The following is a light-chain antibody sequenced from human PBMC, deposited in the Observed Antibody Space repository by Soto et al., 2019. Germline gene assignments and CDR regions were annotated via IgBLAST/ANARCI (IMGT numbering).Light chain of an antibody. Sequence: ESVLTPSPGTLSLSPGEGATLSCRASQSVSTNFVAWYQQKPGQAPRLLIYGASTRATGIPDRFSGSGSGTDFTLTISRREPEDFAVYYCQQYGRTSWTFGQGTKVEIK. CDR1: QSVSTNF. J-gene: IGKJ1*01. V-gene: IGKV3-20*01. CDR2: GAS. CDR3: QQYGRTSWT.